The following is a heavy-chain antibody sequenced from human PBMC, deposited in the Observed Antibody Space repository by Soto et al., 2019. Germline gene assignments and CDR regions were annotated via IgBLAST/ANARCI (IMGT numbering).Heavy chain of an antibody. Sequence: EVQLVESGGGLIQPGGSLRLSCAASGFSVSSNYMSWVRQAPGKGLEWVSVIYSGGSTYYADSVKGRFTISRDNSKNTLYLQMNRLRAEHTAVYYCARVPTIFGVVSTYNGMDVWGQGTTVTVSS. V-gene: IGHV3-53*01. CDR3: ARVPTIFGVVSTYNGMDV. J-gene: IGHJ6*02. CDR2: IYSGGST. CDR1: GFSVSSNY. D-gene: IGHD3-3*01.